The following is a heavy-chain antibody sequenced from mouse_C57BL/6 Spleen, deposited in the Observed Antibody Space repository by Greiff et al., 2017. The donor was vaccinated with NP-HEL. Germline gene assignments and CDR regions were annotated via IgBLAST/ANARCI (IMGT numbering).Heavy chain of an antibody. CDR3: ASPPYYGSSPYYFDY. D-gene: IGHD1-1*01. CDR2: IYPGDGDT. V-gene: IGHV1-82*01. Sequence: VKLQESGPELVKPGASVKISCKASGYAFSSSWMNWVKQRPGKGLEWIGRIYPGDGDTNYNGKFKGKATLTADKSSSTAYMQLSSLTSEDSAVYVCASPPYYGSSPYYFDYWGQGTTLTVSS. J-gene: IGHJ2*01. CDR1: GYAFSSSW.